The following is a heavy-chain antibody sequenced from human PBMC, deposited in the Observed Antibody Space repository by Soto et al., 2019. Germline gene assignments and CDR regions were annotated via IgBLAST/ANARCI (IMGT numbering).Heavy chain of an antibody. CDR3: ARHAPGGPFDY. V-gene: IGHV4-59*08. J-gene: IGHJ4*02. CDR2: IFYSGNT. Sequence: PSETLSLTCTVSGGSINSYYWIWIRQPPGKGLEWIGYIFYSGNTNYNPSLNSRVTLSVDTSKNQFSLKLTSVTAADTAVYYCARHAPGGPFDYWGQGTLVTVSS. CDR1: GGSINSYY.